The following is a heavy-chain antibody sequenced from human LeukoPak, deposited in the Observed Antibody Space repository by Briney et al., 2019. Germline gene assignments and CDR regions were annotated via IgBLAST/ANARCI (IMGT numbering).Heavy chain of an antibody. CDR2: IYISGNT. CDR1: GGSISSYY. CDR3: AREQSSSPAALAPNWFDP. V-gene: IGHV4-4*07. D-gene: IGHD2-2*01. J-gene: IGHJ5*02. Sequence: KPSETLSLTCTVSGGSISSYYWSWIRHPAGKGLEWIGRIYISGNTNYNPSLKSRLIMSVDKSKSQFSLKLNSVTAADTAVYYCAREQSSSPAALAPNWFDPWGQGTLVTVFS.